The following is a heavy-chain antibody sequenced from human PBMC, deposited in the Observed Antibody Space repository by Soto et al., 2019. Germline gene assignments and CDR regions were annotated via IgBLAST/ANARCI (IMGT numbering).Heavy chain of an antibody. CDR2: IYHSGST. V-gene: IGHV4-4*02. CDR1: GGSISSSNW. D-gene: IGHD6-13*01. CDR3: ARVGVIAAAGTIDY. J-gene: IGHJ4*02. Sequence: SETLSLTCAVSGGSISSSNWWSWVRQPPGKGLEWIGEIYHSGSTNYNPSLKSRVTRSVDKSKNQFSLKLSSVTAADTAVYYCARVGVIAAAGTIDYWGQGTLVTVSS.